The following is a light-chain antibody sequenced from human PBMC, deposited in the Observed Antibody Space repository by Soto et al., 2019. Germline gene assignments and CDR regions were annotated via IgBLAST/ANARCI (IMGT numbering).Light chain of an antibody. Sequence: DIQMTQSPSSLSASVGDRVTITCRASQIISSYLNWYQQKPGKAPKLLIYAASSLQSGVPSRFSCSGSGKDFTLTISSLQPEDFATYYCQQSYSTPPTFGGGTKVEIK. V-gene: IGKV1-39*01. CDR1: QIISSY. J-gene: IGKJ4*01. CDR2: AAS. CDR3: QQSYSTPPT.